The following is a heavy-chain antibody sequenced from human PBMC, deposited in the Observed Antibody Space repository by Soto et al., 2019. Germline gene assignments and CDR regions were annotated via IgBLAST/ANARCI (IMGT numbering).Heavy chain of an antibody. CDR1: GGSISSSNW. D-gene: IGHD2-15*01. Sequence: QVQLQESGPGLVKPSGTLSLTCAVSGGSISSSNWWSWVRQPPGKGLEWIGVIYHSGSTNYNPSLKSRVTISVDKSKNNFSLKLRSVTAADTAVYYCARFIVVVVAATQAGYYFDYWGQGTLVTGSS. CDR3: ARFIVVVVAATQAGYYFDY. J-gene: IGHJ4*02. V-gene: IGHV4-4*02. CDR2: IYHSGST.